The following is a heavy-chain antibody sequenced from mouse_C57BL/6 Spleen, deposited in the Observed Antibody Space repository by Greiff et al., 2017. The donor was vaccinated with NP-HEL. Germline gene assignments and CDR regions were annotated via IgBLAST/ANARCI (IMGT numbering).Heavy chain of an antibody. J-gene: IGHJ1*03. CDR1: GYTFTSYW. CDR2: IYPGSGST. V-gene: IGHV1-55*01. Sequence: QVQLQQPGAELVKPGASVKMSCKASGYTFTSYWITWVKQRPGQGLEWIGDIYPGSGSTNYNEKFKSKATLTVDTSSSTACMQLSSLTSEDSAVYDCARRSSYDGYFDVWGTGTTVTVSS. CDR3: ARRSSYDGYFDV. D-gene: IGHD1-1*01.